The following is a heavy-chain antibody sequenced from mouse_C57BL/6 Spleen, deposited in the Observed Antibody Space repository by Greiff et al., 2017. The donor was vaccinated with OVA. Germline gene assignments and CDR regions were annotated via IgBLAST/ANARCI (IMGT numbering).Heavy chain of an antibody. D-gene: IGHD2-2*01. Sequence: VQLQQPGAELEKPGASVKLSCKASGYTFTSYWMHWVKQRPGQGLEWIGMIHPNSGSTNYNEKFKSKATLTVDKSSSTAYMQLSSLTSEDSAVYYCAREGGYGYDDGAWFAYWGQGTLVTVSA. V-gene: IGHV1-64*01. CDR3: AREGGYGYDDGAWFAY. CDR2: IHPNSGST. J-gene: IGHJ3*01. CDR1: GYTFTSYW.